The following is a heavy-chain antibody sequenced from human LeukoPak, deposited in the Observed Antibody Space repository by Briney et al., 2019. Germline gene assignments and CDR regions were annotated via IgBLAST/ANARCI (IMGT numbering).Heavy chain of an antibody. CDR1: GGSISSSNW. CDR2: IYHSGST. Sequence: PSGTLSLTCAVSGGSISSSNWWSWVRQPPGKGLEWIGEIYHSGSTNYNPSLKSRVTISVDKSKNQFSPKLSSVTAADTAVYYCARDGYLGIAAAGTRAFDYWGQGTLVTVSS. V-gene: IGHV4-4*02. J-gene: IGHJ4*02. D-gene: IGHD6-13*01. CDR3: ARDGYLGIAAAGTRAFDY.